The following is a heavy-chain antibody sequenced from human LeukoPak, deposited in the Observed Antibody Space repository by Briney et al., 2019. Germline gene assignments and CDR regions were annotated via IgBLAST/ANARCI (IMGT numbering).Heavy chain of an antibody. CDR1: GGSISSGDYY. D-gene: IGHD4-17*01. J-gene: IGHJ4*02. CDR2: IYYSGST. CDR3: ARASGYNVGDYSADY. Sequence: PSETLSLTCTVSGGSISSGDYYWSWIRQPPGKGLEWIGYIYYSGSTYYNPSLKSRVLISSDTSKNQFSLTLNYVTAADTAVYHCARASGYNVGDYSADYWGQGTLVTVSS. V-gene: IGHV4-30-4*01.